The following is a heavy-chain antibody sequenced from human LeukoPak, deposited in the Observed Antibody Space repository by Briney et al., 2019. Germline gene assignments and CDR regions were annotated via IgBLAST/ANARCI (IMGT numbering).Heavy chain of an antibody. D-gene: IGHD3-16*02. CDR2: INHSGST. V-gene: IGHV4-34*01. J-gene: IGHJ4*02. Sequence: PSETLSLTCAVYGGAFSGYYWSWIRQPPGKGLEWIGEINHSGSTNYNPSLKSRVTISVDTSKNQFSLKLSSVTAADTAVYYCASGRGGVIPLKTFDYWGQGTLVTVSS. CDR3: ASGRGGVIPLKTFDY. CDR1: GGAFSGYY.